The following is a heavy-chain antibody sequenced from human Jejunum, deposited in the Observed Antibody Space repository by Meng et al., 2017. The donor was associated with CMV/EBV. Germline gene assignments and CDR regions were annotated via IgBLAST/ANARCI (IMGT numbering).Heavy chain of an antibody. CDR2: INPNSGGT. D-gene: IGHD6-13*01. CDR3: ARDLYGSIAAAGSLDY. J-gene: IGHJ4*02. V-gene: IGHV1-2*02. Sequence: GYTFTGYYRHWVRQAPGQGLEWMGWINPNSGGTNYAQKFQGRVTMTRDTSISTAYMELSRLRSDDTAVYYCARDLYGSIAAAGSLDYWGQGTLVTVSS. CDR1: GYTFTGYY.